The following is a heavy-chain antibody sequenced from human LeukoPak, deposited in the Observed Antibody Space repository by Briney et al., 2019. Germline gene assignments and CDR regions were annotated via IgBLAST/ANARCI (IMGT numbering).Heavy chain of an antibody. CDR3: AHRSWKQRAFDI. D-gene: IGHD1-1*01. Sequence: SGPTLVEPTQTLTLTCTFSGFSLTTSGVGVGWIRQPPGEALEWLPLICWDDDKRYSPSLKSRLTITKDTSKNQVVLTMTNMDPVDTATYFCAHRSWKQRAFDIWGQGTMVTVSS. J-gene: IGHJ3*02. CDR1: GFSLTTSGVG. V-gene: IGHV2-5*02. CDR2: ICWDDDK.